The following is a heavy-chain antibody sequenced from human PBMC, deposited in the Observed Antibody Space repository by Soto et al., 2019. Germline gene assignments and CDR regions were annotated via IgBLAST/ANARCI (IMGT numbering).Heavy chain of an antibody. CDR1: GFTFSSYS. CDR2: ISSSSSYI. Sequence: EVQLVESGGGLVKPGGSLRLSCAASGFTFSSYSMNWVRQAPGKGLERVSSISSSSSYIYYADSVKGRFTISRDNAKNSLYLQMNSLRAEDTAVYYCAREYRGSNNWFDPWGQGTLVTVSS. D-gene: IGHD3-10*01. V-gene: IGHV3-21*01. J-gene: IGHJ5*02. CDR3: AREYRGSNNWFDP.